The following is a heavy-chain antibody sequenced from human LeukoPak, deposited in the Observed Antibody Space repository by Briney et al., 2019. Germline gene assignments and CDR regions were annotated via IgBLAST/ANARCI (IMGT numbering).Heavy chain of an antibody. D-gene: IGHD4-17*01. CDR1: AFTFSSYG. CDR3: AKEIWPTVTIPGRTYFDY. J-gene: IGHJ4*02. Sequence: GGSLRLSCAASAFTFSSYGMHWVRQAPGKGLEWVAFMRYNGSNKKYADSVKGRFTISRDNSENTLYLQMNSLRTEDTAVYSCAKEIWPTVTIPGRTYFDYWGQGTLVTVSS. CDR2: MRYNGSNK. V-gene: IGHV3-30*02.